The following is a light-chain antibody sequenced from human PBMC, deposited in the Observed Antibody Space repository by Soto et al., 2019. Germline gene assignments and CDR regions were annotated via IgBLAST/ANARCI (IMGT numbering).Light chain of an antibody. CDR1: QSISRF. J-gene: IGKJ1*01. CDR3: QKHSNCPPEGS. CDR2: DAS. Sequence: EIVLTQSPATLAFSPGERATLSCRASQSISRFFGWYQQKPGQAPRLLIYDASNRATGIPARFSGSESGTDFNLPISSLEPEDFAVYYCQKHSNCPPEGSFRQRPKVEIK. V-gene: IGKV3-11*01.